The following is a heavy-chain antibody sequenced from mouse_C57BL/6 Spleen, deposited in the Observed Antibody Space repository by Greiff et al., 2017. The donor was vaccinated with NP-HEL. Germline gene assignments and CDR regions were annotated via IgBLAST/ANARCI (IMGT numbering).Heavy chain of an antibody. Sequence: VQLKESGAELVRPGSSVKMSCKTSGYTFTSYGINWVKQRPGQGLEWIGYIYIGNGYTEYNEKFKGQATLTSDTSSSTAYMQLSSLTSEDSAIYFCARSRIYDGYIYAKGGRGKGTSVTVDS. V-gene: IGHV1-58*01. CDR2: IYIGNGYT. CDR3: ARSRIYDGYIYAKGG. J-gene: IGHJ4*01. CDR1: GYTFTSYG. D-gene: IGHD2-3*01.